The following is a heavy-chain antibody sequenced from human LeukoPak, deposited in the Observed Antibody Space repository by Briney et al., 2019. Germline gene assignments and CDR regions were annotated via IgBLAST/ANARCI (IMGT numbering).Heavy chain of an antibody. V-gene: IGHV4-59*01. CDR1: GGSISSYY. CDR2: IYYSGST. D-gene: IGHD2-8*02. J-gene: IGHJ4*02. Sequence: SETLSLTCTVSGGSISSYYWSWIRQPPGKGLEWIGYIYYSGSTKYNPSLKSRVTISVDASKTQFSLKLNSVTAADTAVYYCARGERPGPDYWGQGTLVTVSS. CDR3: ARGERPGPDY.